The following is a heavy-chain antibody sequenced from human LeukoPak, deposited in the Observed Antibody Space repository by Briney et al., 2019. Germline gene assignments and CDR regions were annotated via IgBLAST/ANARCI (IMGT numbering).Heavy chain of an antibody. J-gene: IGHJ4*02. CDR3: ARDPERGYDILPGYFDY. V-gene: IGHV3-53*01. CDR2: IYSGGST. Sequence: GGSLRLSCAASGFTVSSNDMSWVRQAPGKGLEWVSVIYSGGSTYYADSVKGRFTTPRDNSKNTLYLHMNSLRAEDTAVYYCARDPERGYDILPGYFDYWGQGTLVTVSS. D-gene: IGHD3-9*01. CDR1: GFTVSSND.